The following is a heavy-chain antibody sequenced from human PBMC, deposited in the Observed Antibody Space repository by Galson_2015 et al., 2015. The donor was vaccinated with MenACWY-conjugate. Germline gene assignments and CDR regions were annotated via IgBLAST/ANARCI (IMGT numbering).Heavy chain of an antibody. J-gene: IGHJ6*02. Sequence: SVKVSCKASDDRFTSYGISWVRQAPGQGLEWMGWISGNNGDTHYAQKFEGRVTMTTDTSTSTAYMELRSLRSDDTTVYYCARDHDVSCLPHDVMVRGDAMDVWGQGTTVTVSS. CDR2: ISGNNGDT. D-gene: IGHD3-10*01. CDR1: DDRFTSYG. V-gene: IGHV1-18*01. CDR3: ARDHDVSCLPHDVMVRGDAMDV.